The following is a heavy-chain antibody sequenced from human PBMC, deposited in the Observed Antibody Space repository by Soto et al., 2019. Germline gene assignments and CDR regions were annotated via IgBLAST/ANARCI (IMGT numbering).Heavy chain of an antibody. D-gene: IGHD5-18*01. J-gene: IGHJ4*02. CDR2: IRSKAYGGTT. CDR3: TRVRGYSYGGSDY. V-gene: IGHV3-49*04. CDR1: GFSFGDYA. Sequence: GGSLRIACTASGFSFGDYAMSWVRQAPGKGLEWVGFIRSKAYGGTTEYAASVKGRFTISRDDSKSIAYLQMNSLKTEDTAVYYCTRVRGYSYGGSDYWGQGTLVTVSS.